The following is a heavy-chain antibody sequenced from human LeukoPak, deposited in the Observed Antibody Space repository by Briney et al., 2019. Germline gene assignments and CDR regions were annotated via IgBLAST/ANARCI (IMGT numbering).Heavy chain of an antibody. V-gene: IGHV4-39*01. CDR2: IYYSGST. CDR1: GGSISSSSYY. D-gene: IGHD2-2*01. Sequence: SETLSLTCTVSGGSISSSSYYWGWIRQPPGKGLEWIGSIYYSGSTYYNPSLKSRVTISVDTSKNQFSLKLSSVTAADTAVYYCARALAFGIVVVPAALGGWFDPWGQGTLVTVSS. J-gene: IGHJ5*02. CDR3: ARALAFGIVVVPAALGGWFDP.